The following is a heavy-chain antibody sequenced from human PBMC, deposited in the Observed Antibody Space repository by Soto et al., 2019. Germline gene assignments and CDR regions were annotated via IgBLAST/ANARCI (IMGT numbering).Heavy chain of an antibody. Sequence: GASQKTCSEGSGYSFTSYRHRWGRQMPGKGEEMVGRNDPSDSYTNYSTSFQGHVTISADKSISTAYLQWSSLKASDTAMYYSARGFWSGYYRWYYYGMDFWGKGTRVTVS. V-gene: IGHV5-10-1*01. CDR1: GYSFTSYR. D-gene: IGHD3-3*01. CDR2: NDPSDSYT. CDR3: ARGFWSGYYRWYYYGMDF. J-gene: IGHJ6*04.